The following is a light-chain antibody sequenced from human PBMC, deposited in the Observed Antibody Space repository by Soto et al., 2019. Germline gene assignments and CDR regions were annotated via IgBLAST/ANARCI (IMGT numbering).Light chain of an antibody. J-gene: IGKJ4*01. CDR1: QSVSSN. V-gene: IGKV3-15*01. CDR3: QQYNDWPQLT. CDR2: GAS. Sequence: EIVMTQSPATLSVSPGERATLSCRASQSVSSNLAWYQQQPGQAPRLLIHGASTRPTDIPARFSASGTGTEYTLTISSLQSEDFAVYYCQQYNDWPQLTFGGGTRVEIK.